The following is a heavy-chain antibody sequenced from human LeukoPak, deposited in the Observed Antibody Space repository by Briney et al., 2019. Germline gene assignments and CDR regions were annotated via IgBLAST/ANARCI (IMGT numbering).Heavy chain of an antibody. CDR1: GFTFSSYA. D-gene: IGHD6-19*01. J-gene: IGHJ4*02. V-gene: IGHV3-23*01. CDR3: AKTTTGYSSGRFPGWPVDY. Sequence: GGSLSLSCAASGFTFSSYAMRWVRQAPGKGLEWVSGIFGSGGSTQYADSVKGRFTISRDNSKTTGYLQMNSLRAEATAVYYCAKTTTGYSSGRFPGWPVDYWGQGTLVTVSS. CDR2: IFGSGGST.